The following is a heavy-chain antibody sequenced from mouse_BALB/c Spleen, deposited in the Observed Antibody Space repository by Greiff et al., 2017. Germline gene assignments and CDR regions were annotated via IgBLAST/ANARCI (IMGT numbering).Heavy chain of an antibody. Sequence: VQLQQSGAELVKPGASVKLSCKASGYTFTSYYMYWVKQRPGQGLEWIGEINPSNGGTNFNEKFKSKATLTVDKSSSTAYMQLSSLTSEDSAVYYCTISCGSYYFDYWGQGTTLTVSS. V-gene: IGHV1S16*01. J-gene: IGHJ2*01. CDR2: INPSNGGT. CDR1: GYTFTSYY. D-gene: IGHD3-1*01. CDR3: TISCGSYYFDY.